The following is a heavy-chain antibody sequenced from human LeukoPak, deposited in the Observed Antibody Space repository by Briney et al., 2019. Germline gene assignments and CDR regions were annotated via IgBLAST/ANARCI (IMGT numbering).Heavy chain of an antibody. CDR2: IYYSGST. CDR3: ASLDYGGNYYYYYGMDV. J-gene: IGHJ6*02. D-gene: IGHD4-23*01. Sequence: SQTLSLTCTVSGGSISSGGYYWSWIRQHPGKGLEWIGYIYYSGSTYYNPSLKSRVTISVDTSKNQFSLKLSSVTAADTAVYYCASLDYGGNYYYYYGMDVWGQGTTVTVSS. V-gene: IGHV4-31*03. CDR1: GGSISSGGYY.